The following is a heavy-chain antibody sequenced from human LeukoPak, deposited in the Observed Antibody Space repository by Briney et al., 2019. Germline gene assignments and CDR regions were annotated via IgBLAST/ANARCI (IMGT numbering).Heavy chain of an antibody. CDR3: GSIAALDY. CDR1: GFTFSSYS. D-gene: IGHD6-6*01. Sequence: PGGSLRLSCAASGFTFSSYSMNWVRQAPGKGLEWVSYISSSSNTIYYADSVKGRFTISRDNAKNSLYLQMNSLRAEDTAVYYCGSIAALDYWGQGTLVTVSS. CDR2: ISSSSNTI. V-gene: IGHV3-48*01. J-gene: IGHJ4*02.